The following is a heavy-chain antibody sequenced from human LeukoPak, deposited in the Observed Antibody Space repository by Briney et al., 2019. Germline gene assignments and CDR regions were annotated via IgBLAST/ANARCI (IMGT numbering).Heavy chain of an antibody. CDR3: ARDPGIADSTHNIRHDY. CDR1: GYTFTSYG. D-gene: IGHD6-13*01. CDR2: ISAYNGNT. V-gene: IGHV1-18*01. J-gene: IGHJ4*02. Sequence: GASVKVSCKASGYTFTSYGISWVRQAPGQGLEWMGWISAYNGNTNYAQKLQGRVTMTTDTSTSTVYMELRSLRSDDTAVYYCARDPGIADSTHNIRHDYWGQGTLVTVSS.